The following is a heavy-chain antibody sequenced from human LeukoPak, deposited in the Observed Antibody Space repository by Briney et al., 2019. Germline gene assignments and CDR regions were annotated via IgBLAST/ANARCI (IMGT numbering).Heavy chain of an antibody. V-gene: IGHV3-21*01. CDR1: GFTFSSYS. CDR3: ARDGITIFGVVNY. D-gene: IGHD3-3*01. CDR2: ISSSSSYI. Sequence: PGGSLRLSCAASGFTFSSYSMNWVRQAPGKGLEWVSSISSSSSYIYYADSVKGRFTISRDNAKNSLYLQMNSLRAEDTAAYYCARDGITIFGVVNYWGQGTLVTVSS. J-gene: IGHJ4*02.